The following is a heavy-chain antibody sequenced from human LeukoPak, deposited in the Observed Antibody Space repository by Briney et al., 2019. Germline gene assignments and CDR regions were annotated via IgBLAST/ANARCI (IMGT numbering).Heavy chain of an antibody. CDR1: GFTVSSNY. CDR3: ATPMVRGVNMKHFDY. D-gene: IGHD3-10*01. CDR2: IRGSGDST. Sequence: GGSLRLSCAASGFTVSSNYMSWVRQAPGKGLEWVSAIRGSGDSTYYADSVKGRFTISRDNSKNTLYLQMNSLRAEDTAVYYCATPMVRGVNMKHFDYWGQGTLVTVSS. J-gene: IGHJ4*02. V-gene: IGHV3-23*01.